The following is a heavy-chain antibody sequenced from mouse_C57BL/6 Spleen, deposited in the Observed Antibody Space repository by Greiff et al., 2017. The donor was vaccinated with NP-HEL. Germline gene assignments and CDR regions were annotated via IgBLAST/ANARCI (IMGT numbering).Heavy chain of an antibody. V-gene: IGHV7-3*01. J-gene: IGHJ4*01. CDR2: IRTKANGYTT. CDR3: ARVADYAMDY. Sequence: EVQLVESGGGLVQPGGSLSLSCAASGFTFTDYYMSWVRQPPGKALEWLGFIRTKANGYTTEYSASVKGRFTISRDNSQSILYLQMNALRAEDSATYYCARVADYAMDYWGQGTSVTVSS. CDR1: GFTFTDYY. D-gene: IGHD1-1*02.